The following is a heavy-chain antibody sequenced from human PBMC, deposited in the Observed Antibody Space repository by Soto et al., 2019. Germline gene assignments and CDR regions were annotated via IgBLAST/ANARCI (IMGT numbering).Heavy chain of an antibody. CDR1: GDSVSSNSAT. CDR3: ATVGYSAAAIYYFDY. Sequence: SQTLSLTCAISGDSVSSNSATWNWIRQSPSRGLEWLGRTYYRSKWYNDYGVSVKSRITINPDTSKNQFSLQLNSVTPEDTAVYFCATVGYSAAAIYYFDYWGQGTLVTVSS. J-gene: IGHJ4*02. CDR2: TYYRSKWYN. V-gene: IGHV6-1*01. D-gene: IGHD6-13*01.